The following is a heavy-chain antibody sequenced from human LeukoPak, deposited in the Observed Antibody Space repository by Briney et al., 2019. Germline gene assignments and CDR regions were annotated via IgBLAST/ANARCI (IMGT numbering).Heavy chain of an antibody. CDR1: GFTFSNAW. CDR2: IKSKTDGGTT. Sequence: GGSLRLSCAASGFTFSNAWMSWVRQAPGKGLEWVGRIKSKTDGGTTDYAAPVKGRFTISRDDSENTLYLQMNSLKTEDTVVYYCTTDPGKLEWELLRGDYWGQGTLVTVSS. D-gene: IGHD1-26*01. V-gene: IGHV3-15*01. J-gene: IGHJ4*02. CDR3: TTDPGKLEWELLRGDY.